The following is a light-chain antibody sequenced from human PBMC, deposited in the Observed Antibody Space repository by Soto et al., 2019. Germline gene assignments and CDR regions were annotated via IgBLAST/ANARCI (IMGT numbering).Light chain of an antibody. CDR3: SSYTSTSTPFV. CDR1: SSDVGGYNY. Sequence: QSALTQPASVSGSPGQSITISCTGTSSDVGGYNYVSWFQQLPGKAPKLMIYDVSNRPSGVSNRFSGSKSGNTASLTISGLQAEDEADYYCSSYTSTSTPFVFGTGTKVTV. V-gene: IGLV2-14*01. J-gene: IGLJ1*01. CDR2: DVS.